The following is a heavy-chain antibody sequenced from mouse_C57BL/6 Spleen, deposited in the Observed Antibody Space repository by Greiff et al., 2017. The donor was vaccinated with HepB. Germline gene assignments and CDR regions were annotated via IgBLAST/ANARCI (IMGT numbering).Heavy chain of an antibody. CDR1: GYTFTSYW. Sequence: QVQLQQPGAELVKPGASVKLSCKASGYTFTSYWMQWVKQRPGQGLEWIGEIDPSDSYTNYNQKFKGKATLTVDTSSSTAYMQLSSLTSEDSAVYYCARNYGSSYAMDYWGQGTSFTVSS. J-gene: IGHJ4*01. D-gene: IGHD1-1*01. CDR2: IDPSDSYT. V-gene: IGHV1-50*01. CDR3: ARNYGSSYAMDY.